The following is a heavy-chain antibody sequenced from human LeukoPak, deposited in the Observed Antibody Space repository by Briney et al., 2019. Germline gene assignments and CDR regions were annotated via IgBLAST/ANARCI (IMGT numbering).Heavy chain of an antibody. CDR1: GGSISSGGYY. CDR2: IYYSGST. Sequence: TLSLTCTVSGGSISSGGYYWSWIRQQPGKGLEWIGYIYYSGSTYYNPSLKSRVTISVDTSENQFSLKLSSVTAADTAVYYCAREGDDNYDSSGYPIPYYFDYWGQGTLVTVSS. D-gene: IGHD3-22*01. J-gene: IGHJ4*02. V-gene: IGHV4-31*03. CDR3: AREGDDNYDSSGYPIPYYFDY.